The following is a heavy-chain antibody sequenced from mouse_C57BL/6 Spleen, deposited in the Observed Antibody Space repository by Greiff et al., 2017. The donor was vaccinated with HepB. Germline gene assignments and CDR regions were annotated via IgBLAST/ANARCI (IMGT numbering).Heavy chain of an antibody. J-gene: IGHJ2*01. V-gene: IGHV1-55*01. CDR1: GYTFTSYW. CDR3: ARERNGNYFDY. D-gene: IGHD2-1*01. Sequence: VQLQESGAELVKPGASVKMSCKASGYTFTSYWITWVKQRPGQGLEWIGDFYPGSGSTNYNEKFKSKATLTVDTSSSTAYMQLSSLTSEDSAVYYCARERNGNYFDYWGQGTTLTVSS. CDR2: FYPGSGST.